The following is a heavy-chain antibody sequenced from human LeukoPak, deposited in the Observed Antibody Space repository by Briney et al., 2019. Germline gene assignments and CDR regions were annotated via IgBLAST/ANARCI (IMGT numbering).Heavy chain of an antibody. J-gene: IGHJ2*01. D-gene: IGHD1-7*01. Sequence: PSETLSLTCTVSGGSISSGSYYWSWIRQPAGKGLEWIGRIYSSGSTNYNPSLKSRVTISLDTSKNQFSLKLSSVTAADTAVYXXXXXXXXXXXXXXRGELYWYFDLWGRGTLVTVSS. CDR3: XXXXXXXXXXXXRGELYWYFDL. CDR1: GGSISSGSYY. CDR2: IYSSGST. V-gene: IGHV4-61*02.